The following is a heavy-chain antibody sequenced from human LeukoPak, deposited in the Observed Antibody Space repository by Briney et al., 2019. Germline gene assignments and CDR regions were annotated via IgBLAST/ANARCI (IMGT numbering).Heavy chain of an antibody. CDR2: ISTNGGST. V-gene: IGHV3-64*01. CDR3: AGGSSWYRGIDY. CDR1: GFTFSSYA. J-gene: IGHJ4*02. D-gene: IGHD6-13*01. Sequence: GGSLRLSCAASGFTFSSYAMYWGRQAPGKGLEYVSAISTNGGSTYYANSVKGRFTISRDNSKNTLYLQMGSLRAEDMGVYYCAGGSSWYRGIDYWGQGTLVTVSS.